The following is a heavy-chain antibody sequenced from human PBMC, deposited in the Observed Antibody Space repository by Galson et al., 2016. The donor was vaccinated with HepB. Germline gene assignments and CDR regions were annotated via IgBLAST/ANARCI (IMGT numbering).Heavy chain of an antibody. V-gene: IGHV3-7*01. CDR1: GFTFKSYW. CDR2: IKGDGSVK. D-gene: IGHD6-13*01. J-gene: IGHJ4*02. CDR3: ARGLMAAPGIDY. Sequence: SLRLSCAASGFTFKSYWLSWIRQAPGKGLERVANIKGDGSVKNYVDSVRGRFTISRDNAKNTLYLQMNSLRAEDTAVYYCARGLMAAPGIDYWGQGTLVTVSS.